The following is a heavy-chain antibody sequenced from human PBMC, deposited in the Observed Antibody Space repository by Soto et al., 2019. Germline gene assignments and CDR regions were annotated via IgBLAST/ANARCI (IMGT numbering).Heavy chain of an antibody. CDR3: AYSTTGGTPGGYFDY. J-gene: IGHJ4*02. D-gene: IGHD2-15*01. CDR1: GGSISSSNYY. Sequence: KPSETLSLTCTVSGGSISSSNYYWSWIRQPPGKGLEWFGCIYYSGITYYNPSLKSRVTISVDTSKNQFSLKLSSVTAADTAVYSGAYSTTGGTPGGYFDYWGQGTLVTVSS. CDR2: IYYSGIT. V-gene: IGHV4-39*01.